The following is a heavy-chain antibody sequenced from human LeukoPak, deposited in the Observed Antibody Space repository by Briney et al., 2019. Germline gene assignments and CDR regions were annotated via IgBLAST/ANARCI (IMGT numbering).Heavy chain of an antibody. V-gene: IGHV4-34*01. CDR2: INHSGST. Sequence: KPSETLSLTCAVYGGSFSGYYWSWIRQPPGKGLEWIGEINHSGSTNYNPSLKSRVTISVDTSKNQFSLKLSSVTAADTAVYYCARGGAVAGIDLSCWFDPWGQGTLVTVSS. D-gene: IGHD6-19*01. J-gene: IGHJ5*02. CDR1: GGSFSGYY. CDR3: ARGGAVAGIDLSCWFDP.